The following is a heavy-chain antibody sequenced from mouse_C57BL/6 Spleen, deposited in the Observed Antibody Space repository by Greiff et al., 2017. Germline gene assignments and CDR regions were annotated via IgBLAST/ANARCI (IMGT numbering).Heavy chain of an antibody. CDR1: GYTFTSYW. D-gene: IGHD2-5*01. CDR2: IYPSDSET. Sequence: VKLQQPGAELVRPGSSVKLSCKASGYTFTSYWMDWVKQRPGQGLEWIGNIYPSDSETHYNQKFKDKATLTVDKSSSTAYMQLSSLTSEDSAVDYCARSDYSNPVPFDYWGQGTTLTVSS. V-gene: IGHV1-61*01. CDR3: ARSDYSNPVPFDY. J-gene: IGHJ2*01.